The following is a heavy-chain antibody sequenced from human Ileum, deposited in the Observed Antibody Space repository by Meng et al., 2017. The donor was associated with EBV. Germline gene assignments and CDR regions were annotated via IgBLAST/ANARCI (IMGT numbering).Heavy chain of an antibody. CDR1: GYSISSTNW. J-gene: IGHJ4*02. D-gene: IGHD3-22*01. CDR3: ARNVPGTSAYYD. CDR2: IYYSGST. V-gene: IGHV4-28*01. Sequence: VQLQQSCPGLVKPSDPLSLTCSVSGYSISSTNWWGWIRQPPGKGLEWIGYIYYSGSTYYNPSLKSRVTMSVDTSKNQFSLNLNSVTAVDTAVYYCARNVPGTSAYYDWGQGTLVTVSS.